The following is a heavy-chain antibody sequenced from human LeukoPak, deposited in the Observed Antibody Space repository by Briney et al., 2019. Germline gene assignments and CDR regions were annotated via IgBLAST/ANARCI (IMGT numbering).Heavy chain of an antibody. J-gene: IGHJ4*02. Sequence: GGSLRLSCAASGFTPSTAWMSRGRQAPGPGLGWVGRIKSETDGRTTYYAAPLKGRFTISKDDTKTTLYLQMSRLKTEDTAVYYCTTGIVSRYDVQVDYWGQGTLVTVSS. CDR3: TTGIVSRYDVQVDY. V-gene: IGHV3-15*01. CDR2: IKSETDGRTT. CDR1: GFTPSTAW. D-gene: IGHD3-22*01.